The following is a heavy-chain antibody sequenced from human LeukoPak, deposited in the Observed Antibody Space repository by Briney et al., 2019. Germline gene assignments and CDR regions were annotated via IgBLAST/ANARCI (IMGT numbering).Heavy chain of an antibody. V-gene: IGHV4-39*07. CDR1: GGSISTSNYY. CDR3: ARGRYTYGNAFDY. D-gene: IGHD5-18*01. Sequence: PSETLSLTCTVSGGSISTSNYYWGWIRQPPGKGLEWIGNIFYSGSTYYSPSLRSRVTISLDTSRNQFSLKLNSVTVADTAVYYCARGRYTYGNAFDYWAREPWSPSPQ. J-gene: IGHJ4*02. CDR2: IFYSGST.